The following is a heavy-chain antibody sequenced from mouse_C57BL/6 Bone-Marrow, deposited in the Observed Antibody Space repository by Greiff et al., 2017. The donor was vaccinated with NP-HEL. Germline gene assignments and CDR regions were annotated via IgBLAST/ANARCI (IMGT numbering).Heavy chain of an antibody. CDR2: INPGSGGT. Sequence: ESGAELVRPGTSVKVSCKASGYAFTNYLIEWVKQRPGQGLEWIGVINPGSGGTNYNEKFKGKATLTADKSSSTAYMQLSSLTSEDSAVYFCARSITTVVATRYFDYWGQGTTLTVSS. CDR3: ARSITTVVATRYFDY. CDR1: GYAFTNYL. J-gene: IGHJ2*01. D-gene: IGHD1-1*01. V-gene: IGHV1-54*01.